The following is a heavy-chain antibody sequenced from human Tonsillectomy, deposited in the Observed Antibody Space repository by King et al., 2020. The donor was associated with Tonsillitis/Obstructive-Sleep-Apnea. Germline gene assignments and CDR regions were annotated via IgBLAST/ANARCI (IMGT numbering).Heavy chain of an antibody. CDR3: AKSSSGQQLVPFDY. CDR2: ISYEGSNK. Sequence: QLVQSGGGVVQPGRSLRLSCAASGFTFSSYGMHWVRQAPGKGLEWVAVISYEGSNKYYADSVKGRFTISRDNSKNKLYLQMNSLRAEDTAVYYCAKSSSGQQLVPFDYCGKGTLVTVSS. CDR1: GFTFSSYG. D-gene: IGHD6-13*01. J-gene: IGHJ4*02. V-gene: IGHV3-30*18.